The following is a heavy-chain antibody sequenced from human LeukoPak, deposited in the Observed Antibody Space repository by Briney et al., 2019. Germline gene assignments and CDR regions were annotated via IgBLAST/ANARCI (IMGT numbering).Heavy chain of an antibody. CDR1: GGSISRGDYY. V-gene: IGHV4-30-4*08. CDR2: MYYTVST. D-gene: IGHD2-2*01. Sequence: PSQTLSLTCTVSGGSISRGDYYGSWIREPPGKGRECIGHMYYTVSTFYNTSLNSRVAISVDTSKNLFSLKLTSVTAADTAVYYCARTDCSSTSCQFGDAFALWGQGAMVTVSS. J-gene: IGHJ3*01. CDR3: ARTDCSSTSCQFGDAFAL.